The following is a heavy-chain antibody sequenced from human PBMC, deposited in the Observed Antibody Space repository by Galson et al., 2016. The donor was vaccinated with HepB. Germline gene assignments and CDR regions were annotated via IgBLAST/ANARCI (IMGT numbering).Heavy chain of an antibody. Sequence: PALVKPTQTLTLTCNVSGFSLHNGRMGVSWIRQPPGKALEWLAHIFSINDRSYKSSLRSRLTISKDTPRSQVVLTMTDMDPADTATYFCARTYFYDSRVYYFDYWGQGALVIVSS. V-gene: IGHV2-26*01. J-gene: IGHJ4*02. D-gene: IGHD3-22*01. CDR1: GFSLHNGRMG. CDR2: IFSINDR. CDR3: ARTYFYDSRVYYFDY.